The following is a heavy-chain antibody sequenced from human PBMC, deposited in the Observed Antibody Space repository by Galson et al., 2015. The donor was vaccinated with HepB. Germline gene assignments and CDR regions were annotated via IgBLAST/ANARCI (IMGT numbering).Heavy chain of an antibody. CDR3: ARDLTGIYGMDV. J-gene: IGHJ6*02. CDR1: GFTFSSYA. D-gene: IGHD1-20*01. V-gene: IGHV3-30-3*01. CDR2: ISYDGSKK. Sequence: SLRLSCAASGFTFSSYAMHWVRQAPGKGLEWVAVISYDGSKKYYADSVKGRFTISRDNSKNTLYLQMNSLRAEDTAVYYCARDLTGIYGMDVWGQGTTVTVSS.